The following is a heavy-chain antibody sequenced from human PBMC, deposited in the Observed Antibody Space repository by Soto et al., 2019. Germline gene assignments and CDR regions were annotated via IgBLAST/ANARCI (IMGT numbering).Heavy chain of an antibody. CDR2: IYYSGST. CDR1: GGSVSSGSYY. V-gene: IGHV4-61*01. J-gene: IGHJ4*02. Sequence: QVQLQESGPGLVKPSETLSLTCTVSGGSVSSGSYYWSWIRQPPGKGLEWIGYIYYSGSTNYNPALMSRVTISVDTSKNQFSLRLSSVTAADTAVYYCARGGVTANDYWGQGTLVTVSS. D-gene: IGHD2-21*02. CDR3: ARGGVTANDY.